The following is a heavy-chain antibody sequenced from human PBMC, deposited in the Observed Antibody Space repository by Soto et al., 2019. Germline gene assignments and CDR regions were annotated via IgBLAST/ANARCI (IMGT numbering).Heavy chain of an antibody. J-gene: IGHJ4*02. D-gene: IGHD6-6*01. CDR2: IVVGSGNT. CDR1: GFTFTSSA. V-gene: IGHV1-58*01. Sequence: GASVKVSCKASGFTFTSSAVQWVRQARGQRLEWIGWIVVGSGNTNYAQKFQERVTITRDMSTSTAYMELSSLRSEDTAVYYCAAVPYSSSYYFDYWGQGTLVTSPQ. CDR3: AAVPYSSSYYFDY.